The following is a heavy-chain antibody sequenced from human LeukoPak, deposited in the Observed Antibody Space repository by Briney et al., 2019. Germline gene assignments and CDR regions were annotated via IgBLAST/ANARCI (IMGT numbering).Heavy chain of an antibody. CDR3: AGSLDYGGNPALDY. Sequence: SETLSLTCTVSGGSLSSGDYYWSWIRQPPGKGLERIGYVYYSGSTYYNPSLKSRVTISVDTSKNQFSLKLSSVTAADTAVYYCAGSLDYGGNPALDYWGQGTLVTVSS. CDR1: GGSLSSGDYY. D-gene: IGHD4-23*01. J-gene: IGHJ4*02. CDR2: VYYSGST. V-gene: IGHV4-30-4*08.